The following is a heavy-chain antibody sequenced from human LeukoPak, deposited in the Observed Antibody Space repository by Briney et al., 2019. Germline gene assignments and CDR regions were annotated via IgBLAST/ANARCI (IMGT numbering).Heavy chain of an antibody. D-gene: IGHD3-10*01. J-gene: IGHJ4*02. V-gene: IGHV4-30-4*01. CDR3: ARVEGYYGSGSYAVDY. CDR1: GGSISSGNYY. CDR2: IYYSGST. Sequence: SETLSLTCTVSGGSISSGNYYWSWIRQPPGKGLEWIGCIYYSGSTYYNPSLKSRVTISVDTSKNQFSLKLSSVTAADTAVYYCARVEGYYGSGSYAVDYWGQGTLATVSS.